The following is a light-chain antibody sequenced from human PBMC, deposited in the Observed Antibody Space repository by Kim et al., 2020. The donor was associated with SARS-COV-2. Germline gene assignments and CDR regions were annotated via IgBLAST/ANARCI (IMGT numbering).Light chain of an antibody. CDR2: DVS. V-gene: IGLV2-14*03. J-gene: IGLJ1*01. CDR3: SSYTGSSTLEV. CDR1: SSDVGGYNY. Sequence: QSALTQPASVSGSPGQSITISRTATSSDVGGYNYVSWYQQHPGKAPKLMIYDVSNRPSGVSTRFSGSKSGNTASLTISGLQAEDEADYYCSSYTGSSTLEVFGTGTKVTV.